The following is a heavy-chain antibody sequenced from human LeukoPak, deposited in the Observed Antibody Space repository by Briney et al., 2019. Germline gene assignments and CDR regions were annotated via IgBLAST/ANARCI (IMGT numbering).Heavy chain of an antibody. CDR2: IYYSGST. Sequence: SETLSLTCTVSGGSISGYYWSWIRQPPGKGLEWIGYIYYSGSTNYNPSLKSRVTISVDTSKNQFSLKLSSVTAADTAVYYCARDTRNDYTYDFWSGYYYYMDVWGKGTTVTVSS. V-gene: IGHV4-59*01. D-gene: IGHD3-3*01. CDR1: GGSISGYY. J-gene: IGHJ6*03. CDR3: ARDTRNDYTYDFWSGYYYYMDV.